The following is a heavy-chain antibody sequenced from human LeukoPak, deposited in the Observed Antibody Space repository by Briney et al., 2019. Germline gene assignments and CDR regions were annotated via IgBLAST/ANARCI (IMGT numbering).Heavy chain of an antibody. CDR1: GGSISSYY. J-gene: IGHJ4*02. D-gene: IGHD1-1*01. Sequence: PSETLSLTCTASGGSISSYYWSWIRQPPGKGLEWIGYIYYSGSTNYNPSLKSRVTISVDTSRNLFSLNLSSVTAADTAVYYCASWRYTYGPFDYWGQGTLVIVSS. V-gene: IGHV4-59*12. CDR3: ASWRYTYGPFDY. CDR2: IYYSGST.